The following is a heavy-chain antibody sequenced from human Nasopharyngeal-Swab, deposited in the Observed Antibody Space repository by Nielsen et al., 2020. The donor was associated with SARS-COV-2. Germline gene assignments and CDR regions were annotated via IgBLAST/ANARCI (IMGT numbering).Heavy chain of an antibody. CDR1: GFTFSNYW. V-gene: IGHV3-7*01. J-gene: IGHJ6*02. CDR3: ARDWSTIFGVIIRGGMDV. D-gene: IGHD3-3*01. CDR2: IKQDGSET. Sequence: GESLKISCAVSGFTFSNYWMSWVRQAPGKGLEWVANIKQDGSETYYVDSVKGRFTISRGSAKNSLYLQMNSLRPDDTAVYYCARDWSTIFGVIIRGGMDVWGQGTTVTVSS.